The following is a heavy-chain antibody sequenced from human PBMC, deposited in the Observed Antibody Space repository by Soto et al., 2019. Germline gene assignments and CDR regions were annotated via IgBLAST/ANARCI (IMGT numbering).Heavy chain of an antibody. CDR3: ARGALNHYSGSYSGPDY. CDR2: FIPIFGTA. D-gene: IGHD1-26*01. CDR1: GGTFISYA. J-gene: IGHJ4*02. V-gene: IGHV1-69*13. Sequence: SVKVSCKASGGTFISYAISWVRQAPGQGLEWMGGFIPIFGTANYAQKFQGRVTITADESTSTAYMELSSLRSEDTAVYYCARGALNHYSGSYSGPDYWGQGTLVTVSS.